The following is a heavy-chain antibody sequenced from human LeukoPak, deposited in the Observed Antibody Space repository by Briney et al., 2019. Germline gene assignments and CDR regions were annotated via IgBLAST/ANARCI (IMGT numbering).Heavy chain of an antibody. CDR3: ARDLMGIAYRGAFYY. Sequence: GGSLRLSCAASGFTFSSYWMSWVRQAPGKGLEWVASINQDESAKFYVDSVKGRFTISRDNAKNSLYLQMNSLRAEDTAVYYCARDLMGIAYRGAFYYWGQGTLVTVSS. D-gene: IGHD6-13*01. CDR1: GFTFSSYW. CDR2: INQDESAK. J-gene: IGHJ4*02. V-gene: IGHV3-7*03.